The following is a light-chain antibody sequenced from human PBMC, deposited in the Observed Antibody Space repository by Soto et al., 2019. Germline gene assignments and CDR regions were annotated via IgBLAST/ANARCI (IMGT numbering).Light chain of an antibody. J-gene: IGKJ4*01. CDR1: QSVGTNY. CDR3: QQYAGTPLT. CDR2: EAS. V-gene: IGKV3-20*01. Sequence: ENVLTKSPGTLSLSPGERAILSCRASQSVGTNYLGWFQQKPGQAPRLLIYEASNRATGIQDRFSGSGSGTAFTLTISTLEPEDVAMYYCQQYAGTPLTFGGGTKVEIK.